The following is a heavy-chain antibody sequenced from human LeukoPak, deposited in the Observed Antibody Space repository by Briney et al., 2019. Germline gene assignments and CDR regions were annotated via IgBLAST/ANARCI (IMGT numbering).Heavy chain of an antibody. CDR2: INPNSGGT. D-gene: IGHD3-22*01. J-gene: IGHJ4*02. CDR1: GYTFTGYY. CDR3: ARGPDSSGYYPFDY. Sequence: ASVKVSCMASGYTFTGYYMHWVRQAPGQGLEWMGWINPNSGGTNYAQKFQGRVTMTRDTSISTAYMELSRLRSDDTAVYYCARGPDSSGYYPFDYWGQGTLVTVSS. V-gene: IGHV1-2*02.